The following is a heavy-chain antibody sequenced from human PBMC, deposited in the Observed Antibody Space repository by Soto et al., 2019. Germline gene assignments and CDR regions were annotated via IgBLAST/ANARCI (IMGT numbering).Heavy chain of an antibody. CDR2: IYYSGST. V-gene: IGHV4-61*01. CDR1: GGSISSSSYY. D-gene: IGHD3-10*01. CDR3: ARGGFSYGSGSYNFDY. J-gene: IGHJ4*02. Sequence: PSETLSLTCTVSGGSISSSSYYWSWIRQPPGKGLEWIGYIYYSGSTNYNPSLKSRVTISVDTSKNQFSLKLSSVTAADTAVYYCARGGFSYGSGSYNFDYWGQGTLVTVSS.